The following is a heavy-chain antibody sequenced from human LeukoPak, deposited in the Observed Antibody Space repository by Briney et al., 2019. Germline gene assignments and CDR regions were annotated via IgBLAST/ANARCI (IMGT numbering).Heavy chain of an antibody. Sequence: GGSLRLSCTVSEFTVSSNSMSWVRQAPGKGLEWVSFIYSDNTHYSDSVKGRFTISRDNSKNTLYLQMNSLRAEDTAVYYCARRAGAYSHPYDYWGQGTLITVSS. CDR1: EFTVSSNS. CDR3: ARRAGAYSHPYDY. V-gene: IGHV3-53*01. D-gene: IGHD4/OR15-4a*01. J-gene: IGHJ4*02. CDR2: IYSDNT.